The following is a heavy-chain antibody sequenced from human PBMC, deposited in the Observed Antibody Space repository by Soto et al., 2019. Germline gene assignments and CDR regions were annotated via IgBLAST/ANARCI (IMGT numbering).Heavy chain of an antibody. CDR1: GLTFSNYA. CDR2: MSGSSSTT. V-gene: IGHV3-23*01. J-gene: IGHJ4*02. D-gene: IGHD1-7*01. Sequence: WGSLRLSCAPSGLTFSNYAMSWVRQAPGGGLEWVSSMSGSSSTTYYADSVRGRFTISRDRSKNTLYLQMSSLRAEDTALYYCAKNQERELPRVIDFWGQGTLVTVSS. CDR3: AKNQERELPRVIDF.